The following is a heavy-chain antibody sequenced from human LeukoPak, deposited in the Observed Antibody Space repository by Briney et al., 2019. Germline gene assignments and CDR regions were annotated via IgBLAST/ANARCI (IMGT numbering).Heavy chain of an antibody. D-gene: IGHD3-22*01. V-gene: IGHV4-59*01. CDR1: GGAISSYY. J-gene: IGHJ3*02. Sequence: SETLSLTCTVSGGAISSYYWSWIRQPPGKGLEWIGYIYYSGSTNYNPSLKSRVTISVDTSKNQFSLKLSSVTAADTAVYYCARDRWYYYDSSGYYYSGAFDIWGQGTMVTVSS. CDR3: ARDRWYYYDSSGYYYSGAFDI. CDR2: IYYSGST.